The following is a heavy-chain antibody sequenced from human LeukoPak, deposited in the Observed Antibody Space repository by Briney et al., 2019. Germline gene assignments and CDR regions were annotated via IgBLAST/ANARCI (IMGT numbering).Heavy chain of an antibody. CDR3: ARVGSAVTTDY. CDR2: INHSGST. CDR1: GGSFSGYY. J-gene: IGHJ4*02. D-gene: IGHD4-17*01. V-gene: IGHV4-34*01. Sequence: SETLSLTCAVYGGSFSGYYWSWIRQPPGKGLEWIGEINHSGSTSYNPSLKSRVTISVDTSKNQFSLKLSSVTAADTAVYYCARVGSAVTTDYWGQGTPVTVSS.